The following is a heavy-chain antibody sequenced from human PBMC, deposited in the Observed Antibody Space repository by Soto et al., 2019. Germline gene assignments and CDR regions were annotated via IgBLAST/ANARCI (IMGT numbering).Heavy chain of an antibody. CDR3: AKDRLVVPAAISCFDF. J-gene: IGHJ4*02. CDR2: VSGSGYIT. V-gene: IGHV3-23*01. CDR1: GFTFDNYA. Sequence: PGGSLRLSFAASGFTFDNYAMSWFRRAPGKGLEWVSTVSGSGYITYYADSVKGRFTISRDNSKSTLYLQMNSLRAEDTAVYFCAKDRLVVPAAISCFDFWGQGTLVTVS. D-gene: IGHD2-2*01.